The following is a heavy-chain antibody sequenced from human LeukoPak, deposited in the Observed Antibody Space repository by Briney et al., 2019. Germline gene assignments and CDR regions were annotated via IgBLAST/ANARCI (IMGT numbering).Heavy chain of an antibody. CDR2: MNPNGGRT. D-gene: IGHD3-22*01. Sequence: ASVKVSCKVSGYTFTSYYMHWVRQAHGQGLELMGIMNPNGGRTSYAKKFQGRVTMTRDTSTSTVYMELSSLRSEDTAVYYCARNRNYYDSSSLDVWGQGTTVTVSS. CDR3: ARNRNYYDSSSLDV. V-gene: IGHV1-46*01. J-gene: IGHJ6*02. CDR1: GYTFTSYY.